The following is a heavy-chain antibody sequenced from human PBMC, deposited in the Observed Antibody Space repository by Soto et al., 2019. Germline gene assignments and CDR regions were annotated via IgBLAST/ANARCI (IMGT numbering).Heavy chain of an antibody. CDR1: GYSFTSYW. CDR2: IDPSDSYT. D-gene: IGHD3-22*01. J-gene: IGHJ3*02. CDR3: ARRGGPYYYDSSGYRDAFDI. V-gene: IGHV5-10-1*01. Sequence: GESLKISCKGSGYSFTSYWISWVRQMPGKGLEWMGRIDPSDSYTNYSPSFQGHVTISADKSISTAYLQWSSLKASDTAMYYCARRGGPYYYDSSGYRDAFDIWGQGTMVTVSS.